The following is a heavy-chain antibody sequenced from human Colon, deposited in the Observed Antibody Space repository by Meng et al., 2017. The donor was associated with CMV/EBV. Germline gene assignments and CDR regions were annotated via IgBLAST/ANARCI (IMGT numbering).Heavy chain of an antibody. J-gene: IGHJ4*02. CDR3: AKGRTDGGTYSFFDY. D-gene: IGHD1-26*01. CDR1: GFTFSSYT. CDR2: ISATGGST. Sequence: GESLKISCAASGFTFSSYTMGWVRPAPGKGLEWVSAISATGGSTSYTDSVKGRFPISRDNSKTTLYLQVNSLRADDTAVYYCAKGRTDGGTYSFFDYWGQGTLVTVSS. V-gene: IGHV3-23*01.